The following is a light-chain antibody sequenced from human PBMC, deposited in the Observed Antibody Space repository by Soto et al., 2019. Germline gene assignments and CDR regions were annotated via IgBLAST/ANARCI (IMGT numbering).Light chain of an antibody. CDR2: DAS. CDR1: QSVSSY. V-gene: IGKV3-11*01. J-gene: IGKJ2*01. Sequence: DIVLTQSPATLSLSPGEGATLSCRASQSVSSYLAWYQQKPGQAPRLLIYDASKRAPGIPARFSGSGSGTDFTLTISSPEPEDFAVYYCQQRDNWPTFGQGTKLEI. CDR3: QQRDNWPT.